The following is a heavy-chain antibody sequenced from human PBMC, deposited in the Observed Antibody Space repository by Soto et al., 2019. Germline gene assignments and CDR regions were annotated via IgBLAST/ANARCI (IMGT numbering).Heavy chain of an antibody. CDR3: ANGHGSGRKLLMDV. CDR2: IYYSGST. J-gene: IGHJ6*02. Sequence: PSETLSLTCTVSGGSISSYYWSWIRQPPGKGLEWIGYIYYSGSTNYNPSLESRVTISVDTSKNQFSLKLSSVTAEDTAVYYCANGHGSGRKLLMDVWGQGTTVTVSS. V-gene: IGHV4-59*12. CDR1: GGSISSYY. D-gene: IGHD3-10*01.